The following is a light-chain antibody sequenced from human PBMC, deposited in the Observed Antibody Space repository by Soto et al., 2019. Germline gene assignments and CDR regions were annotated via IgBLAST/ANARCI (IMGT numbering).Light chain of an antibody. J-gene: IGLJ1*01. Sequence: QSPLTQPSSASFSPDCSGTIPRTARSGGVGKYDYVSWFQPHPGKAPKLIIDEVSKRPTGVPDRFSGSKSGSTAPLPVSGLQTEDEAHYYCNSYVAPSNVFATGTKVTV. CDR1: SGGVGKYDY. CDR2: EVS. CDR3: NSYVAPSNV. V-gene: IGLV2-8*01.